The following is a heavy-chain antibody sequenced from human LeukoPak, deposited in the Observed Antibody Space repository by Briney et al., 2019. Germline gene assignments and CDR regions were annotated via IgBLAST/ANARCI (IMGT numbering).Heavy chain of an antibody. Sequence: ASVKVSCKASGFTFTTYGISWVRQAPGQGLEWMGWISTYNSNTNTDYAQKLQGRVTMTTDTSTSTAYMELRSLRSDDTAVYYCARVPYYYYYMDVWGKGTTVTVSS. CDR1: GFTFTTYG. J-gene: IGHJ6*03. CDR2: ISTYNSNT. V-gene: IGHV1-18*01. CDR3: ARVPYYYYYMDV.